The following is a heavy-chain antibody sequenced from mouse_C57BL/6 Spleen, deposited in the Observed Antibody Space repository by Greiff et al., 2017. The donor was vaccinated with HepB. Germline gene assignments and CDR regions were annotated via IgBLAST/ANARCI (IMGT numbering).Heavy chain of an antibody. V-gene: IGHV1-52*01. D-gene: IGHD1-1*01. CDR1: GYTFTSYW. CDR3: ARLRNYEDY. Sequence: VQLQQSGAELVRPGSSVKLSCKASGYTFTSYWMHWVKQRPIQGLEWIGNIDPSDSETHYNQKFKDKATLTVDKSSSTAYMQLSSLTSEDSAVYYCARLRNYEDYWGKGTTLTVSS. J-gene: IGHJ2*01. CDR2: IDPSDSET.